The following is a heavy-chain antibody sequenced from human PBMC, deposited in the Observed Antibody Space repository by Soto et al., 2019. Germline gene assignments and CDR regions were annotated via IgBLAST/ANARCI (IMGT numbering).Heavy chain of an antibody. J-gene: IGHJ4*02. D-gene: IGHD2-15*01. Sequence: QVQLQESGPGLVKPSETLSLTCTVSGGSINSYYWNWIRQPPGKGLEWIGYIYYTGSTNYNPSLKSRVTIAVDTSKNQFSLRLSSVTAADTALYYCARGYCSGGNCYYFDSWGQGTLVTVSS. V-gene: IGHV4-59*08. CDR1: GGSINSYY. CDR3: ARGYCSGGNCYYFDS. CDR2: IYYTGST.